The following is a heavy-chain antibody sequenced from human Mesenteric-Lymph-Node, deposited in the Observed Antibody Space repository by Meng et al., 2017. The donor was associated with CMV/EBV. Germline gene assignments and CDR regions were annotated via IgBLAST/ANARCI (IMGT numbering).Heavy chain of an antibody. D-gene: IGHD3-3*01. CDR3: AGGLRTTLFGVVLNWFDP. CDR2: IYYSGST. Sequence: SETLSLTCTVSGGSISSSSYYWGWIRQPPGKGLEWIGSIYYSGSTYYNPSLKSRVTISVDTSKNQFSLKLSSVTAADTAVYYCAGGLRTTLFGVVLNWFDPWGQGTLVTVSS. J-gene: IGHJ5*02. CDR1: GGSISSSSYY. V-gene: IGHV4-39*01.